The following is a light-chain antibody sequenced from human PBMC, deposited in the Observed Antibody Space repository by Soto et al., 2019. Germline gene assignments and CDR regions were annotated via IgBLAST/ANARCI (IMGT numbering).Light chain of an antibody. CDR3: QQYKKWPPIT. Sequence: EIVMTQSPATLSVSPGERATLSCSASQSVSSNLVWYQQKPGQAPRLLIYGASTRATGIPARFSGSGSGTEFTLTISSLQSEDFAVYYCQQYKKWPPITFGQGTRLEIK. J-gene: IGKJ5*01. CDR2: GAS. CDR1: QSVSSN. V-gene: IGKV3-15*01.